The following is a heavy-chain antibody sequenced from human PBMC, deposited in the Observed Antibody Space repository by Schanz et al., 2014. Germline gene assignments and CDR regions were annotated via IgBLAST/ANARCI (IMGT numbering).Heavy chain of an antibody. Sequence: QVQLRESGPGLVKPSKTLSLTCTVSGGSISSYYWSWIRQPAGKGLEWLGRFYISGSTNYNPSLKSRVTMSVDTSRNHFSLKLTSVTAADTAVYYCATGSGDFDHWGPGTLVTVSS. D-gene: IGHD3-10*01. CDR2: FYISGST. CDR3: ATGSGDFDH. V-gene: IGHV4-4*07. CDR1: GGSISSYY. J-gene: IGHJ4*02.